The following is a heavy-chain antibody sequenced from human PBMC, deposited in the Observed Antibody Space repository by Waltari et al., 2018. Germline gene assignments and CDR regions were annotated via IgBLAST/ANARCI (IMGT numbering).Heavy chain of an antibody. CDR1: GGSFSGYY. CDR2: INHSGST. V-gene: IGHV4-34*01. J-gene: IGHJ6*03. D-gene: IGHD3-22*01. CDR3: ARGRRYYYDSSGYYHYYYYYMDV. Sequence: QVQLQQWGAGLLKPSETLSLTCAVYGGSFSGYYWSWIRQPPGKGLEWIGEINHSGSTNYNPSLKSRVTISVDTSKNQFSLKLSSVTAADTAVYYCARGRRYYYDSSGYYHYYYYYMDVWGKGTTVTVSS.